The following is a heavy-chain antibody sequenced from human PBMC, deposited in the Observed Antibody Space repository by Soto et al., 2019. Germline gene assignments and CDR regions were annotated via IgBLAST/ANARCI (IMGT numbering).Heavy chain of an antibody. CDR2: IYSGGSI. D-gene: IGHD3-3*01. CDR3: ARDRKSLVTIFGVVIIRGDDAFDI. CDR1: GFTVSSNY. V-gene: IGHV3-53*01. J-gene: IGHJ3*02. Sequence: GGSLRLSCAASGFTVSSNYMSWVRQAPGKGLEWVSVIYSGGSIYYADSVKGRFTISRDNAKNSLYLQMNSLRAEDTAVYYCARDRKSLVTIFGVVIIRGDDAFDIWGQGTMVTVSS.